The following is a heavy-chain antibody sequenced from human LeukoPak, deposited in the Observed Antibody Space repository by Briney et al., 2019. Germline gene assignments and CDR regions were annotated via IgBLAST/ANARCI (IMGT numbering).Heavy chain of an antibody. CDR1: GYTFTGYY. CDR2: INPNSGGT. Sequence: GASVKVPCKASGYTFTGYYMHWVRQAPGQGLEWMGWINPNSGGTNYAQKFQGRVTMTRDTSISTAYMELSRLRSDDTAVYYCARDGHWNYENWFDPWGQGTLVTVSS. D-gene: IGHD1-7*01. V-gene: IGHV1-2*02. CDR3: ARDGHWNYENWFDP. J-gene: IGHJ5*02.